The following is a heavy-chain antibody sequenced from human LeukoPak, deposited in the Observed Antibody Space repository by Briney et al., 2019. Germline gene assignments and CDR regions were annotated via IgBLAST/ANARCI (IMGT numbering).Heavy chain of an antibody. CDR2: IWYDGSNK. J-gene: IGHJ4*02. Sequence: GGSLRLSCAASGFTFSSYGMHWVRQAPGKGLEWVAVIWYDGSNKYYADSVKGRFTISRDNSKNTLYLQMNSLRAEDTAVYCCAKGPRRSYSGIDYWGQGTLVTVSS. V-gene: IGHV3-33*06. D-gene: IGHD2-2*02. CDR1: GFTFSSYG. CDR3: AKGPRRSYSGIDY.